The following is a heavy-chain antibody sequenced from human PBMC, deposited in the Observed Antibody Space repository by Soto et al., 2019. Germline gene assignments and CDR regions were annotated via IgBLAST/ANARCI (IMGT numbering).Heavy chain of an antibody. D-gene: IGHD3-10*01. CDR3: ASSYGSGYRAFDY. CDR2: VNHIVSMS. CDR1: GDTFNFYS. J-gene: IGHJ4*02. Sequence: QVQLVQSGAEVKRPGSSVKVSCKASGDTFNFYSINWVRQAPGLGLEWLGRVNHIVSMSHYAQKFQGRVTITADNPTSTAYMKLSSTRAEDTAIYYCASSYGSGYRAFDYWGQGALVTVSS. V-gene: IGHV1-69*02.